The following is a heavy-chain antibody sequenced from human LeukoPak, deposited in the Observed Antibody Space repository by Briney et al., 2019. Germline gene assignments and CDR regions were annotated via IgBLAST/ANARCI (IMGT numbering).Heavy chain of an antibody. CDR1: GFTFSSYW. D-gene: IGHD6-6*01. CDR2: IKQDGSEK. Sequence: PGGSLRLSCAASGFTFSSYWMSWVRQAPGKGLEWVANIKQDGSEKYYVDSVKGRFTISRDNAKNSLYLQMNSLRAEDTAVYYCARGVERCSSSSDWFDPWGQGTLVTVSS. J-gene: IGHJ5*02. V-gene: IGHV3-7*01. CDR3: ARGVERCSSSSDWFDP.